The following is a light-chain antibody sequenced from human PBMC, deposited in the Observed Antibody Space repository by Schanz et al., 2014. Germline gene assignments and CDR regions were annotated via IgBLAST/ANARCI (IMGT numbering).Light chain of an antibody. J-gene: IGKJ1*01. V-gene: IGKV1-9*01. Sequence: IQLTQSPSSLSASVGDRVTITCRARQGISSYLAWYQQKPGEAPKLLIYAASTLQSGVPSRFSGSGSGTDFTLTSSSLQPDDFATYYCQQYNSYSEWTFGQGTKVEIK. CDR1: QGISSY. CDR3: QQYNSYSEWT. CDR2: AAS.